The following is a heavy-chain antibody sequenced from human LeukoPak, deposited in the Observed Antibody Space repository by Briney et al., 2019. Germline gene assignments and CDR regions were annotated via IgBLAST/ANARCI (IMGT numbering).Heavy chain of an antibody. CDR2: IYSRGT. Sequence: PSETLSLTCTVSGGSISSYYLSWIRQPAGKGLEWIGRIYSRGTTYNPSLKDRVTMSANTSRNHVSLTLNSVTAADTAVYYCARDSGTTGEVKFDPWGQGTLVTVSS. CDR1: GGSISSYY. CDR3: ARDSGTTGEVKFDP. D-gene: IGHD3-10*01. V-gene: IGHV4-4*07. J-gene: IGHJ5*02.